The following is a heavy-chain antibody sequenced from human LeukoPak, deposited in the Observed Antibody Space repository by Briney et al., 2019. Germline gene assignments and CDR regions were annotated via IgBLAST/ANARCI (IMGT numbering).Heavy chain of an antibody. CDR1: GGSISSGSYY. Sequence: SETLSLTCTVSGGSISSGSYYWSWIRQPAGKGLEWIGRIYTSGSTNYNPSLKSRVPISVDTSKNQFSLKLSSVTAADTAVYYCASDRGSYFDYWGQGTPVTVSS. CDR3: ASDRGSYFDY. CDR2: IYTSGST. J-gene: IGHJ4*02. V-gene: IGHV4-61*02. D-gene: IGHD1-26*01.